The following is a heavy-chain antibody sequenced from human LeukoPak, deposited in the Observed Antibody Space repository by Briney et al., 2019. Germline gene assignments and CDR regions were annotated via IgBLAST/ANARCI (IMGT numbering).Heavy chain of an antibody. CDR3: ARGGYYDSSADY. CDR1: GGSISSSSYY. V-gene: IGHV4-61*01. J-gene: IGHJ4*02. CDR2: IYYSGST. D-gene: IGHD3-22*01. Sequence: SETLSLTCTASGGSISSSSYYWSWIRQPPGKGLEWIGYIYYSGSTNYNPSLKSRVTISVDTSKNQFSLKLSSVTAADTAVYYCARGGYYDSSADYWGQGTLVTVSS.